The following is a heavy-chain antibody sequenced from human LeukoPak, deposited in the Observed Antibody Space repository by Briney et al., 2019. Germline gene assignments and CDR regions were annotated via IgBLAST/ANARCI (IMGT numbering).Heavy chain of an antibody. V-gene: IGHV4-34*01. Sequence: SETLSLTCAVYGGSFSGYYWSWIRQPPGKGLEWIGEINHSGSTNYNPSLKSRVTISVDTSKNQFSLKLSSVTAADTAVYYCARGGYHYYYDSSGYYYPFDYWGQGTLVTVSS. J-gene: IGHJ4*02. CDR2: INHSGST. CDR1: GGSFSGYY. D-gene: IGHD3-22*01. CDR3: ARGGYHYYYDSSGYYYPFDY.